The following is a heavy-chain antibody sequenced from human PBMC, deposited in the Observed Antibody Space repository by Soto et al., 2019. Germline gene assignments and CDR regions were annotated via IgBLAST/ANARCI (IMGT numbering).Heavy chain of an antibody. CDR2: IDPSDSYS. V-gene: IGHV5-10-1*01. J-gene: IGHJ6*02. D-gene: IGHD3-9*01. CDR1: GYSLTSYW. CDR3: ARQPGRYRTYYGMDV. Sequence: PGASLKISYKGSGYSLTSYWISWVRQIPGKALEWMARIDPSDSYSNYRPSFQGHVTIPADKSISTAHLQWSSLKASDTAMYYWARQPGRYRTYYGMDVWGQGTTVTVSS.